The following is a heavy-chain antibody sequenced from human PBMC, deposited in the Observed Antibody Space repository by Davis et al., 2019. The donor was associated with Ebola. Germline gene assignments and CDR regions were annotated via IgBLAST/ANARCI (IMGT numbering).Heavy chain of an antibody. V-gene: IGHV3-23*01. CDR2: ISGSGGST. D-gene: IGHD5-12*01. CDR1: GFTFSNHA. CDR3: ARGVIVATRGNWFDP. J-gene: IGHJ5*02. Sequence: GESLKISCAASGFTFSNHAMSWVRQAPGKGLEWASGISGSGGSTYYADSVKGRFTISRDNAKNSLYLQMNSLRAEDTAVYYCARGVIVATRGNWFDPWGQGTLVTVSS.